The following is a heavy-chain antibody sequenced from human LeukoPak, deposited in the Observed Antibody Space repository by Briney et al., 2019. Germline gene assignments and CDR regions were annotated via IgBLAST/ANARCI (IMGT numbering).Heavy chain of an antibody. V-gene: IGHV1-2*02. J-gene: IGHJ4*02. Sequence: GASVKVSCKASGYTFTGYYMHWVRQAPGQGLEWIGWINPNSGGTNYAQKFQGRVTMTRDTSISTAYMELSRLRSDDTAVYYCARANRWFGEIVFDYWGQGTLVTVSS. CDR3: ARANRWFGEIVFDY. CDR2: INPNSGGT. D-gene: IGHD3-10*01. CDR1: GYTFTGYY.